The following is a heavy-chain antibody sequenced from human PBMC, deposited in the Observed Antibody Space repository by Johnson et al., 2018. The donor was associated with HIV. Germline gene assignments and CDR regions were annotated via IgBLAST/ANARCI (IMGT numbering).Heavy chain of an antibody. CDR2: ISGSGGST. V-gene: IGHV3-23*04. CDR3: AKGGMATVTSGAFDF. D-gene: IGHD4-17*01. CDR1: GFTFSSYA. J-gene: IGHJ3*01. Sequence: VQLVESGGGVVQPGRSLRLFCAASGFTFSSYAMHWVRQAPRKGLEWVSVISGSGGSTYYADSVKGRFTISRDNSKNTLYLQMNSLRAEDTAVYYCAKGGMATVTSGAFDFWGQGTMVTISS.